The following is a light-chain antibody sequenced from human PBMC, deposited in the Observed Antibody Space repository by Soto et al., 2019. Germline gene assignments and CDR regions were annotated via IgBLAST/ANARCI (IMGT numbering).Light chain of an antibody. V-gene: IGKV3-20*01. Sequence: EIVLTQSPGTLSLSPGERATLSCRASQSVSSNLAWYQQKPGQAPRLLIYGASTRATGIPARFSGSGSGTEFTLTISRLEPEDFAVYYCQQCGSSPWTFGQGTKVDI. CDR3: QQCGSSPWT. CDR1: QSVSSN. J-gene: IGKJ1*01. CDR2: GAS.